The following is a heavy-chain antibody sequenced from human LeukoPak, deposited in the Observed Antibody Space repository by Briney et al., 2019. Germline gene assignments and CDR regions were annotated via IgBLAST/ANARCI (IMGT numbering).Heavy chain of an antibody. Sequence: ASVKVSCKASGYTFTSYGISWVRQAPGQGLEWMGIINPSGGSTSYAQKFQGRVTMTRDTSTSTVYMELSSLRSEDTAVYYCARDLGGKTPSTSLGIDGMDVWGQGTTVTVSS. CDR1: GYTFTSYG. D-gene: IGHD2-2*01. V-gene: IGHV1-46*01. CDR2: INPSGGST. CDR3: ARDLGGKTPSTSLGIDGMDV. J-gene: IGHJ6*02.